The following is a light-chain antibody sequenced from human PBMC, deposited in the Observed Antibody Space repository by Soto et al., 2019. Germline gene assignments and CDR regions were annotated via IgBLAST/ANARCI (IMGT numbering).Light chain of an antibody. CDR1: NSNIGSNT. Sequence: QSVLTQPPSASGTPGQRVTISCSGSNSNIGSNTVNWYQQLPGTAPKLLIYYDNLRPSGVPDRISGSKSGTSASLAISGLQSDDEADYYCCSYAGSYTQVFGGGTKLTVL. V-gene: IGLV1-44*01. CDR2: YDN. J-gene: IGLJ3*02. CDR3: CSYAGSYTQV.